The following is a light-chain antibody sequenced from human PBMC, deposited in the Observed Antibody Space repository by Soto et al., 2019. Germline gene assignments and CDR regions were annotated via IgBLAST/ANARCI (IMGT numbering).Light chain of an antibody. Sequence: IGVTQSPATLSVSTGERAALSCRASQCVSSNLAWYQQRPGQAPRLLVYGASTRAAGIPARFSGSGSVTEFTLTIARPQSEDCAVYLWQQRRKWRPSHAVGQGTRLEIK. J-gene: IGKJ5*01. CDR1: QCVSSN. CDR2: GAS. V-gene: IGKV3-15*01. CDR3: QQRRKWRPSHA.